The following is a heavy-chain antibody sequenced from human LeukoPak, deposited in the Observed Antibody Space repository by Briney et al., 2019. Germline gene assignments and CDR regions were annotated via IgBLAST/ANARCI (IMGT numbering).Heavy chain of an antibody. CDR1: GFTFSSYG. Sequence: GGSLRLSCAASGFTFSSYGMHWVRQAPGMVLEWVSAISGSGGSTYYADSVKGRFTISRDNAKNTLYLQMNSLRAEDTAVYYCAREPYGSGSYSPWGQGTLVTVSS. V-gene: IGHV3-23*01. J-gene: IGHJ5*02. D-gene: IGHD3-10*01. CDR2: ISGSGGST. CDR3: AREPYGSGSYSP.